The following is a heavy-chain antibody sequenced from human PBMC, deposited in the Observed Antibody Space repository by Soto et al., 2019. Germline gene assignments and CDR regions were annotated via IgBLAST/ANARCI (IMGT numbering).Heavy chain of an antibody. D-gene: IGHD1-1*01. CDR2: VSGDGVRT. Sequence: PGGSLRLACSASGFTFSSYSMHWVRQSPDKRLQYVSHVSGDGVRTYYADSVKGRFFISRDNSKNMLFLQMNSLRPEDSAIYYCVRDKNWSFDYWGQGILVPVYS. V-gene: IGHV3-64D*06. J-gene: IGHJ4*02. CDR1: GFTFSSYS. CDR3: VRDKNWSFDY.